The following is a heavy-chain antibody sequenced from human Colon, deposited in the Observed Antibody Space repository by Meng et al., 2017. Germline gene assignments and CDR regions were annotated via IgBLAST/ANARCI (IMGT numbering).Heavy chain of an antibody. CDR2: TYGSVNT. CDR1: GGSITNSNW. V-gene: IGHV4-4*02. J-gene: IGHJ4*02. Sequence: QGPPQESGPGPAKPSGTPCLTCAVSGGSITNSNWRSWVRQPPGKGVEWIGQTYGSVNTAYNPSLKSRVTISVDKSKNQLSLTLSSVTAADTAVYYCAKNGAYCLEYWGQGILVTVSS. CDR3: AKNGAYCLEY. D-gene: IGHD2-8*02.